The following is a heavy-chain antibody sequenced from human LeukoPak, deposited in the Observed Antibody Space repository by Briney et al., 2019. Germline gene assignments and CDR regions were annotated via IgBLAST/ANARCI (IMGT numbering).Heavy chain of an antibody. Sequence: PSETLSLTCAVSGGSISSGGYSWSWIRQPPGKGLEWIGYIYHSGSTYYNPSLKSRVTISVDRSKNQFSLKLSSVTAADTAVYYCARIVIVVVIEGQLHVWFDPWGQGTLVTVSS. CDR3: ARIVIVVVIEGQLHVWFDP. D-gene: IGHD3-22*01. CDR1: GGSISSGGYS. CDR2: IYHSGST. J-gene: IGHJ5*02. V-gene: IGHV4-30-2*01.